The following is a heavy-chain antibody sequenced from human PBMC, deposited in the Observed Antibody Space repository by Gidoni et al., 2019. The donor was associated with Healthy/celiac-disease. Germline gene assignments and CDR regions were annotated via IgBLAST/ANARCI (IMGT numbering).Heavy chain of an antibody. CDR3: ARGDGYNWGYFDL. V-gene: IGHV4-34*01. D-gene: IGHD1-1*01. Sequence: NPSLKSRVTISVDTSKNQFSLKLSSVTAADTAVYYCARGDGYNWGYFDLWGRGTLVTVSS. J-gene: IGHJ2*01.